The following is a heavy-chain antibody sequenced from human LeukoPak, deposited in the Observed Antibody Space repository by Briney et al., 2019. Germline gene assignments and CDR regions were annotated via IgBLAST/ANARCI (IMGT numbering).Heavy chain of an antibody. CDR1: GYTFTSYD. J-gene: IGHJ3*02. Sequence: ASVTVSCKASGYTFTSYDINWVRQATGQGLEWMGWMNPNSGNTGYAQKFQGRVTITRNTSISTAYMELSSLRSEDTAVYYCARGRVLLWFGELLFDAFDIWGQGTMVTVSS. V-gene: IGHV1-8*03. CDR2: MNPNSGNT. D-gene: IGHD3-10*01. CDR3: ARGRVLLWFGELLFDAFDI.